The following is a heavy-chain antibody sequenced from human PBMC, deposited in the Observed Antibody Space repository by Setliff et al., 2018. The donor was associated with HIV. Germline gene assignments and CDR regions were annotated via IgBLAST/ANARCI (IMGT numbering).Heavy chain of an antibody. J-gene: IGHJ3*02. D-gene: IGHD5-12*01. CDR2: IFPFFGSA. CDR3: AREEGSGDGYNSGGAFDI. Sequence: SVKVSCKASGGTFSSYGVNWVRQAPGQGLEWMGGIFPFFGSANYAQKFQGRVTITADESTSTAYMGLSSLRSEDTAAYYCAREEGSGDGYNSGGAFDIWGQGTMVTVSS. CDR1: GGTFSSYG. V-gene: IGHV1-69*13.